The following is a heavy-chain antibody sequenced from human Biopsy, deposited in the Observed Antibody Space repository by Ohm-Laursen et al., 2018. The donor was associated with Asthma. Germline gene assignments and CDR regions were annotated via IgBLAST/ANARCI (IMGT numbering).Heavy chain of an antibody. CDR3: ARAPQPQNYGSGNAQYGLDV. Sequence: LSLTCAASGFAVSRDYMFWVRQAPGKGLEWVSVIYSGGTSHTADSVRGRFTISRDYSKNTLYLQMHSLRAEDTAVYYCARAPQPQNYGSGNAQYGLDVWGQGTTVSVSS. D-gene: IGHD3-10*01. CDR2: IYSGGTS. V-gene: IGHV3-53*01. CDR1: GFAVSRDY. J-gene: IGHJ6*02.